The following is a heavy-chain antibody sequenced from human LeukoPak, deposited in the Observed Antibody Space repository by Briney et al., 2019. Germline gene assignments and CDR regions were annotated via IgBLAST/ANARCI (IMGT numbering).Heavy chain of an antibody. CDR1: GFTFSSYS. V-gene: IGHV3-21*01. CDR2: ISSSSSYI. Sequence: GGSLRLSCAASGFTFSSYSRNWVRQAPGKGLEWVSSISSSSSYIYYADSVKGRFTISRDNAKNSLYLQMNSLRAEDTAVYYCARGAAATYDCWGQGTLVTVSS. D-gene: IGHD6-13*01. J-gene: IGHJ4*02. CDR3: ARGAAATYDC.